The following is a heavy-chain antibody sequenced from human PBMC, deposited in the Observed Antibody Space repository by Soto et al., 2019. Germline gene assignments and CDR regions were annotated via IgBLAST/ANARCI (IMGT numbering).Heavy chain of an antibody. V-gene: IGHV4-34*01. CDR2: INHSGST. D-gene: IGHD4-17*01. Sequence: PSETLSLTCAVYGGSFSGYYWSWIRQPPGKGLEWIGEINHSGSTNYNPSLKSRVTISVDTSKNQFSLKLSSVTAADTAVYYCARGHGDYYYYYYGMDVWGQGTTVTVSS. CDR3: ARGHGDYYYYYYGMDV. CDR1: GGSFSGYY. J-gene: IGHJ6*02.